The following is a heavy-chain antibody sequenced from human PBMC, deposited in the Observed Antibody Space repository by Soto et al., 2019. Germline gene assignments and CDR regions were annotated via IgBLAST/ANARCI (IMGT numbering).Heavy chain of an antibody. J-gene: IGHJ6*02. CDR2: IRSKAYGGTT. CDR3: TRDPGRRPPYYYGMDV. CDR1: GFTFGDYA. Sequence: GGSLRLSCTASGFTFGDYAMSWVRQAPGKGLEWVGFIRSKAYGGTTEYAASVKGRFTISRDDSKSIAYLQMNSLKTEDTAVYYCTRDPGRRPPYYYGMDVWGQGTTVTVSS. V-gene: IGHV3-49*04.